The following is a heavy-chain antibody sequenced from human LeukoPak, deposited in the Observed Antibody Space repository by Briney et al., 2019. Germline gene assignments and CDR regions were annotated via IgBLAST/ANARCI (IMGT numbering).Heavy chain of an antibody. D-gene: IGHD3-10*01. CDR1: GFTFDDYT. J-gene: IGHJ4*02. CDR2: ISWDGGST. Sequence: PGGSLRLSCAASGFTFDDYTMHWVRQAPGKGLEWVSLISWDGGSTYYADSVKGRFTISRDNSKNSLYLQMNSLRTEDTALYYCAKDYSPYYGSGSYVAGFDYWGQGTLVTVSS. V-gene: IGHV3-43*01. CDR3: AKDYSPYYGSGSYVAGFDY.